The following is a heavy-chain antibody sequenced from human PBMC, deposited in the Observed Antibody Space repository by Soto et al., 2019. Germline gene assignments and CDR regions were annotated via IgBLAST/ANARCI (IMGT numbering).Heavy chain of an antibody. V-gene: IGHV4-59*08. D-gene: IGHD5-18*01. CDR2: IYYSGST. J-gene: IGHJ6*02. Sequence: SETLSLTCTVSGGSISSYYWSWIRQPPGKGLEWIGYIYYSGSTNYNPSLKSRVTISVDTSKNQFSLKLSSVTAADTAVNYCAGGGNTALAYYFYGMDIWGQGTTVTVSS. CDR1: GGSISSYY. CDR3: AGGGNTALAYYFYGMDI.